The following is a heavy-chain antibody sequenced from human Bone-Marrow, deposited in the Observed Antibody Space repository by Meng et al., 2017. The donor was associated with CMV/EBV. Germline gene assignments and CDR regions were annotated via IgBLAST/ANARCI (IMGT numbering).Heavy chain of an antibody. J-gene: IGHJ6*02. V-gene: IGHV3-74*01. CDR1: GFTFSSYW. Sequence: GGSLRLSCAASGFTFSSYWMHWVRQAPGKGLVWVSRINSDGSSTSYADSVKGRFTISRDNAKNTLYLQMNSLRAEDTAVYYCARVEGYDFWSGYPFYYYGMDVWGQGTTVTVSS. D-gene: IGHD3-3*01. CDR2: INSDGSST. CDR3: ARVEGYDFWSGYPFYYYGMDV.